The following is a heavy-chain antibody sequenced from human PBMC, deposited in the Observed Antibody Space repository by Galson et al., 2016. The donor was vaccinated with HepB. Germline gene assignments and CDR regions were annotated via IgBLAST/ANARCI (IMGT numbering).Heavy chain of an antibody. V-gene: IGHV1-69*10. D-gene: IGHD1-1*01. CDR1: GGTFSNYA. CDR3: ARWNKGPEGKTCWCDP. Sequence: SVKVSCKASGGTFSNYAFSWVRQAPGQGLEWMGGIVGRLGVTSYAQRRQDRIILTADKSTGTAYMQLSDLKPDDTAIYFCARWNKGPEGKTCWCDPWGQGTLVTVSS. CDR2: IVGRLGVT. J-gene: IGHJ5*02.